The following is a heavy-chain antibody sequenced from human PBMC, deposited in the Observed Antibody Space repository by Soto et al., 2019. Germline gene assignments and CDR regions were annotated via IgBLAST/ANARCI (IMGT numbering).Heavy chain of an antibody. V-gene: IGHV3-23*01. D-gene: IGHD1-26*01. CDR1: GFRFGNNA. Sequence: EVQLLESGGGLVQPGGSLSLSCAASGFRFGNNAMTWVRQAPGKGLEWVSTISSSGATTYYANSVKRRFTISRDNSKDTLYLLMSSLRVDDTAVYFCANSWELKPPVDCWGQGALVTVSS. J-gene: IGHJ4*02. CDR3: ANSWELKPPVDC. CDR2: ISSSGATT.